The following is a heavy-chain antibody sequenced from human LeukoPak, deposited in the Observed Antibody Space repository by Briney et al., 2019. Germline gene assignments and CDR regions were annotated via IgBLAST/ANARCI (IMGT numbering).Heavy chain of an antibody. CDR2: IYRSGST. CDR1: GFTVNSNY. Sequence: GRSLRLSCAASGFTVNSNYMSWVRQAPGKGLEWVSVIYRSGSTYYADSVKDRFTIYRDNSKNTLYLQMNSLRAEDTAVYYCTRDPFGSVGATGNLPVVWGQGILVTVSS. D-gene: IGHD1-26*01. J-gene: IGHJ4*02. CDR3: TRDPFGSVGATGNLPVV. V-gene: IGHV3-66*01.